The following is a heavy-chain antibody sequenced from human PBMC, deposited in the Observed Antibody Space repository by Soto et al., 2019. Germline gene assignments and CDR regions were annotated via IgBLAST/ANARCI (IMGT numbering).Heavy chain of an antibody. CDR3: ARRTAAGP. CDR2: INHSGST. D-gene: IGHD2-21*02. CDR1: GGSFSGYY. V-gene: IGHV4-34*01. Sequence: SETLSLTCAVYGGSFSGYYWSWIRQPPGKGLEWIGEINHSGSTNYNPSLKSRVTISVDTSKNQFSLKLSSVTAADTAVYYCARRTAAGPWGQGTLVTVSS. J-gene: IGHJ5*02.